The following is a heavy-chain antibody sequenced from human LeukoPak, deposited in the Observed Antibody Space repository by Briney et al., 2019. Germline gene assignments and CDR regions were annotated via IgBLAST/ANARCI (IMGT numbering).Heavy chain of an antibody. Sequence: SETLSLTCTVSGGSISSYYWSWIRQPPGKGLEWIGYIYYSGSTNYNPSLKSRVTISVDTSKNQFSLKLSSVTAADTAVYYCARRYCSSTSCPPDYYDMDVWGKGTTVTVSS. J-gene: IGHJ6*03. CDR3: ARRYCSSTSCPPDYYDMDV. CDR1: GGSISSYY. CDR2: IYYSGST. D-gene: IGHD2-2*01. V-gene: IGHV4-59*08.